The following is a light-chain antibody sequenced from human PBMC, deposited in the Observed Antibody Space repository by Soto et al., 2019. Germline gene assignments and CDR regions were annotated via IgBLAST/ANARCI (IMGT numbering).Light chain of an antibody. CDR1: QSVSSN. V-gene: IGKV3-15*01. J-gene: IGKJ4*01. CDR2: GAS. Sequence: EIVMTQSPATLSVSPGERATLSCRASQSVSSNLAWYQQKPGQAPRLLIHGASTRATGIPARFSGSGSGTEFTLTVSSLQFEDFAVYYCQQYNNWPLTFGGGTKVEIK. CDR3: QQYNNWPLT.